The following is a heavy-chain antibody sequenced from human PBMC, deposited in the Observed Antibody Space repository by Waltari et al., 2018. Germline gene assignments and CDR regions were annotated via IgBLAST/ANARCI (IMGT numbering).Heavy chain of an antibody. CDR2: ISSSSSTI. CDR3: ARGGFDSSSSGGEYFQH. Sequence: EVQLVESGGGLVQPGGSLRLSCAASGFTFSSYSMNWVRKAPGKGLEWVSYISSSSSTIYYADSVKGRFTISRDNAKNSLYLQMNSLRAEDTAVYYCARGGFDSSSSGGEYFQHWGQGTLVTVSS. V-gene: IGHV3-48*04. CDR1: GFTFSSYS. D-gene: IGHD6-6*01. J-gene: IGHJ1*01.